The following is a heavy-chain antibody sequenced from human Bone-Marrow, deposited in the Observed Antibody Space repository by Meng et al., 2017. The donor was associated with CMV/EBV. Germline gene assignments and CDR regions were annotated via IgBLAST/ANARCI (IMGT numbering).Heavy chain of an antibody. CDR3: ARGAARFGY. J-gene: IGHJ4*02. D-gene: IGHD6-6*01. CDR2: ISSSSTI. V-gene: IGHV3-69-1*01. CDR1: GFTFSDYY. Sequence: GGSLRLSCAASGFTFSDYYMNWVRQAPGKGLEWVSSISSSSTIYNADSVKGRSPISRDNARNSLYLQMNSLRAEDTAVYYCARGAARFGYWGQGTLVTVSS.